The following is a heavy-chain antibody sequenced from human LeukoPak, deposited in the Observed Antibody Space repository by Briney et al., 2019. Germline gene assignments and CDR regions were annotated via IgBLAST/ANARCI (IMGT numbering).Heavy chain of an antibody. Sequence: SQTLSLTCAISGDSVSSNSASWNWIRQSRSRGLEWLGRTYYRSKWYNDYALSVNSRITVNPDTSKNQFSLQLNSVTPDDTAMSYCARADYNSDSTNSYRLVVWGQGTTVTVSS. CDR2: TYYRSKWYN. J-gene: IGHJ6*02. CDR1: GDSVSSNSAS. CDR3: ARADYNSDSTNSYRLVV. V-gene: IGHV6-1*01. D-gene: IGHD6-19*01.